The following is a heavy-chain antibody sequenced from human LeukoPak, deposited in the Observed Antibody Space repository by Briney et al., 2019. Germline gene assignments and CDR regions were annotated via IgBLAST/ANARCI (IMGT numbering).Heavy chain of an antibody. CDR2: IYSGGST. CDR3: AKENYDSSGYYVGY. V-gene: IGHV3-66*01. Sequence: GGSLRLSCAASGFTVSSNYMSWVRQAPGKGLEWVSVIYSGGSTYYADSVKGRFTISRDNSKNTLYLQMNSLRAEDTAVYYCAKENYDSSGYYVGYWGQGTLVTVSS. D-gene: IGHD3-22*01. CDR1: GFTVSSNY. J-gene: IGHJ4*02.